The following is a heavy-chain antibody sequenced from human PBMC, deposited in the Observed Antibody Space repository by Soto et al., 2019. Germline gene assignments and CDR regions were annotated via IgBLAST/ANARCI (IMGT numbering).Heavy chain of an antibody. Sequence: QVQLVQSGAEVKKPGASVKVSCKASGYTFTSYAMHWVRQAPGQRLEWMGWINAGNGNTKYSQKFQGRVTITRDTSASTAYMELSSLRSEDTAVYYCARFSMVRGGRYYYYYMDVLGKGTTVTVSS. V-gene: IGHV1-3*01. J-gene: IGHJ6*03. CDR2: INAGNGNT. D-gene: IGHD3-10*01. CDR1: GYTFTSYA. CDR3: ARFSMVRGGRYYYYYMDV.